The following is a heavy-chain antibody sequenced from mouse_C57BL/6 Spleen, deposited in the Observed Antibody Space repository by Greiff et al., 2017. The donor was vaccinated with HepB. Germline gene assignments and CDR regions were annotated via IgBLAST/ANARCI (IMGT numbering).Heavy chain of an antibody. Sequence: DVKLVESGGGLVKPGGSLKLSCAASGFTFSDYGMHWVRQAPEKGLEWVAYISSGSSTIYYADTVKGRFTISRDNAKNTPFLQMTSLRSEDTAMYYCARDYYGSSFAMDYWGQGTSVTVSS. CDR1: GFTFSDYG. V-gene: IGHV5-17*01. D-gene: IGHD1-1*01. CDR2: ISSGSSTI. CDR3: ARDYYGSSFAMDY. J-gene: IGHJ4*01.